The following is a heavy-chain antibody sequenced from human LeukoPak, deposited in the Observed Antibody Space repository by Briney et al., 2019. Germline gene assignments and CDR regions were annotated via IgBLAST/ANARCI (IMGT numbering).Heavy chain of an antibody. CDR2: INPNSVGT. CDR1: GYTFTGYY. V-gene: IGHV1-2*02. D-gene: IGHD3-10*01. J-gene: IGHJ4*02. Sequence: ASVKVSCKASGYTFTGYYLHWVRQAPGQGLEWMGWINPNSVGTNYAQKFQGRVTMTRDTSISTAYMELSRLRSDDTAVYYCAREGDASSGSPYFFDYWGQETLVTVSS. CDR3: AREGDASSGSPYFFDY.